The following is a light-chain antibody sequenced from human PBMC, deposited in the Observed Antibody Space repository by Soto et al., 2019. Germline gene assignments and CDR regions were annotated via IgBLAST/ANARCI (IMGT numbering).Light chain of an antibody. CDR1: QSVSASY. V-gene: IGKV3D-20*02. CDR3: QQRSNWPRV. CDR2: GAS. J-gene: IGKJ5*01. Sequence: EIVLTQSPGTLSLSPGERATLSCRASQSVSASYLAWYQQKPGQAPRLLIYGASYRATGIPDRFSGSGSGTDFTLTISRLEPEDFAVYYCQQRSNWPRVFGQGTRLEIK.